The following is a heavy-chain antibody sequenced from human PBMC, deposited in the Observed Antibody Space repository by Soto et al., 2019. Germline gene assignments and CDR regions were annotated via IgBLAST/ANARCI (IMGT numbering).Heavy chain of an antibody. D-gene: IGHD2-15*01. CDR1: GYSFTSYW. V-gene: IGHV5-51*01. J-gene: IGHJ5*02. CDR2: IYPGDSDT. CDR3: AKARCTSNTCYVPDH. Sequence: GESLKISCKGSGYSFTSYWIGWVRQMPGKGLEWMGIIYPGDSDTRYSPSFQGQVTISADKSISTAYLQWSSLRVEDTAIYYCAKARCTSNTCYVPDHWGQGTLVTVSS.